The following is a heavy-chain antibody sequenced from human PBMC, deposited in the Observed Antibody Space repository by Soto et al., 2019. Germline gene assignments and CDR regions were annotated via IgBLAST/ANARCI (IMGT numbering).Heavy chain of an antibody. V-gene: IGHV3-23*01. CDR3: ARLTYYDILTGHPSLGY. CDR2: ISGSGGST. Sequence: EVQLLESGGGLVQPGGSLRLSCAASGFTFSSYAMSWVRQAPGKGLEWVSAISGSGGSTYYAASVKGRFTISRDNSTNTRYLHMNSLRAEDTAVYYCARLTYYDILTGHPSLGYWGQGTLVTVSS. D-gene: IGHD3-9*01. J-gene: IGHJ4*02. CDR1: GFTFSSYA.